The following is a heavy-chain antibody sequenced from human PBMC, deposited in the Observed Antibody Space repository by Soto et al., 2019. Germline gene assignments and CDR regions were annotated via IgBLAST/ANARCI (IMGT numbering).Heavy chain of an antibody. CDR2: FDPEDGET. Sequence: EASVKVSCKVSGYTLTELSMHWVRQAPGKGLEWMGGFDPEDGETIYAQKFQGRVTMTEDTSTDTAYMELSSLRSEDTAVYYCATAVGTYYYDSSEFDYWGQGTLVTVSS. D-gene: IGHD3-22*01. CDR1: GYTLTELS. V-gene: IGHV1-24*01. J-gene: IGHJ4*02. CDR3: ATAVGTYYYDSSEFDY.